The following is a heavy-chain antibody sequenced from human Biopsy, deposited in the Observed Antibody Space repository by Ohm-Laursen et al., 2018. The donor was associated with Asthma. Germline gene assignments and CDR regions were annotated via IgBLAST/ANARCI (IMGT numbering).Heavy chain of an antibody. V-gene: IGHV3-30*03. J-gene: IGHJ6*02. CDR2: LSYDGSNK. CDR3: ASYEVVTAILPMDV. D-gene: IGHD2-21*02. Sequence: SLRLSCTASGFTFRSYGMHWVRQAPGKGLEWVAFLSYDGSNKYYGDPVKGRFTISRDNSKNTLYLQMDSLRAEDTAVYYCASYEVVTAILPMDVWGQGTTVTVSS. CDR1: GFTFRSYG.